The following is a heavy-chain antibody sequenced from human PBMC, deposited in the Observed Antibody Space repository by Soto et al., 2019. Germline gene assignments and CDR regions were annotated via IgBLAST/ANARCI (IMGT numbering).Heavy chain of an antibody. J-gene: IGHJ6*02. CDR1: GFTFSHYV. D-gene: IGHD3-10*01. V-gene: IGHV3-23*01. Sequence: AGGSLRFSCAASGFTFSHYVLSWVRQSPERGLEWVSSISGSGSSVYVADSVRGRFIMSRDLSTNTVSLQMNSLRAEDTAVYYCAKVRASYLSASYFYYGLDVWGQGTTVTVSS. CDR3: AKVRASYLSASYFYYGLDV. CDR2: ISGSGSSV.